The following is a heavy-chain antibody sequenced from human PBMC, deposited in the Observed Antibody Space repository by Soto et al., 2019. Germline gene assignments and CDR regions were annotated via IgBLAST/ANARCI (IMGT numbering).Heavy chain of an antibody. V-gene: IGHV5-51*01. CDR1: GYTFSKYW. Sequence: GESLKISCKGSGYTFSKYWIGWVRQTPGKGLEWMGMIYPGDSDARYSPSFEGQVTFSADKSISTAYLQWSSLKASDTAMYYCARMVAARPSYYYYGMDVWGQGTAVTVSS. D-gene: IGHD2-15*01. CDR2: IYPGDSDA. CDR3: ARMVAARPSYYYYGMDV. J-gene: IGHJ6*02.